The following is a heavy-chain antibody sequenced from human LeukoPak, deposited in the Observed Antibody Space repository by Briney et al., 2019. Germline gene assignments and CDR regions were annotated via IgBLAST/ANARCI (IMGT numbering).Heavy chain of an antibody. V-gene: IGHV3-72*01. D-gene: IGHD3-16*01. CDR1: GFTFSDHY. CDR2: IRNKANSYTT. Sequence: GGSLRLSCAASGFTFSDHYMDWARQAAGKGLEWVGRIRNKANSYTTEYAASVKGRFTISRDDSKKSLYLQMNSLKTEDTAVYYCAQSGSYAAFDYWGQGTLVTVSS. CDR3: AQSGSYAAFDY. J-gene: IGHJ4*02.